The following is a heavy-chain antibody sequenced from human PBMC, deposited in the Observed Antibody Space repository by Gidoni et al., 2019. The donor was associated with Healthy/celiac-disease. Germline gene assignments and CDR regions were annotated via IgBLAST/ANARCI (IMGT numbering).Heavy chain of an antibody. CDR1: GFTFSSYS. V-gene: IGHV3-21*01. D-gene: IGHD2-15*01. CDR3: ARDLEERVVVAATLPDAFDI. CDR2: ISSSSSYI. Sequence: EVQLVESGGGLVKPGVSLRLSCAASGFTFSSYSMNWVRQAPGKGLEWVSSISSSSSYIYYADSVKGRFTISRDNAKNSLYLQMNSLRAEDTAVYYCARDLEERVVVAATLPDAFDIWGQGTMVTVSS. J-gene: IGHJ3*02.